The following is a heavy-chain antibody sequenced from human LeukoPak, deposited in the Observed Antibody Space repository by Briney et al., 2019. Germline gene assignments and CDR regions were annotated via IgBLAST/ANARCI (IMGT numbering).Heavy chain of an antibody. CDR3: ARSGSRSRKNLIDY. J-gene: IGHJ4*02. V-gene: IGHV1-8*01. D-gene: IGHD3-10*01. Sequence: APVKASCKASGYTFTSYDINWVRQATGQRLKWMGWMNPNSGNTGYAQKFQRRVTMTRNTSISTAYMELTSLRSEDTAVYYCARSGSRSRKNLIDYWGQGTLVTVSS. CDR2: MNPNSGNT. CDR1: GYTFTSYD.